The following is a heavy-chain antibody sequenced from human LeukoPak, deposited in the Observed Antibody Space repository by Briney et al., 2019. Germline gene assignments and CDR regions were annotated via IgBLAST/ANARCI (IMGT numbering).Heavy chain of an antibody. D-gene: IGHD2-2*02. CDR2: ISVYNGNT. CDR3: ARTCSSSSCYMVH. CDR1: GYTFAIFC. Sequence: EASVKLSCKASGYTFAIFCITWVRHAPGQGLEWMGWISVYNGNTNYAQNLQGRVTLTTDTSTSTAYMELRSLRSDDTALYYCARTCSSSSCYMVHWGQGTLVTVSS. V-gene: IGHV1-18*01. J-gene: IGHJ4*02.